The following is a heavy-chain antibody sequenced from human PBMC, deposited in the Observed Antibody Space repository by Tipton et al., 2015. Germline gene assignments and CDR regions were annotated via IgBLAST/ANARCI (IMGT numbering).Heavy chain of an antibody. Sequence: QSGPEVKKPGSSVKVSCKASRGTFNYYAITWVRQAPGQGLEWMGGIIPVVNITDSAQKFQGRVTILADESTSTVYMELSSLSSEDTAIYYCARDSSSAGNWFDPWGQGTLVTVSS. J-gene: IGHJ5*02. CDR1: RGTFNYYA. CDR3: ARDSSSAGNWFDP. V-gene: IGHV1-69*01. CDR2: IIPVVNIT. D-gene: IGHD2-2*01.